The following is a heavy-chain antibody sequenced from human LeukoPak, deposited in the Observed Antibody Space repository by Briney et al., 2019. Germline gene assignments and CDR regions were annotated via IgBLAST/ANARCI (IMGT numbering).Heavy chain of an antibody. CDR3: ASTVVTGSNDAFDI. CDR1: GYSISSGYY. Sequence: SETLSLTCTVSGYSISSGYYWGWIRQPPGKGLEWTGSIYHSGSTYYNPSLKSRVTISVDTSKNQFSLKLSSVTAADTAVYYCASTVVTGSNDAFDIWGQGTMVTVSS. D-gene: IGHD4-23*01. J-gene: IGHJ3*02. V-gene: IGHV4-38-2*02. CDR2: IYHSGST.